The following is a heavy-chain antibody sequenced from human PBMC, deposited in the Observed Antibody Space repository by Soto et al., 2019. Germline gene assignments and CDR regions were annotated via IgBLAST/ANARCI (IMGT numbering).Heavy chain of an antibody. V-gene: IGHV1-8*01. J-gene: IGHJ6*03. D-gene: IGHD3-10*01. CDR2: MNPNSGNT. CDR1: GYTFTSYD. CDR3: ARVGIGVTMVRGVILKYYYYYYYMDV. Sequence: ASVKVSCKASGYTFTSYDINWVRQATGQGLEWMGWMNPNSGNTGYAQKFQGRVTMTRNTSISTAYMELSSLRSEDTAVYYCARVGIGVTMVRGVILKYYYYYYYMDVWGKGTTVTVSS.